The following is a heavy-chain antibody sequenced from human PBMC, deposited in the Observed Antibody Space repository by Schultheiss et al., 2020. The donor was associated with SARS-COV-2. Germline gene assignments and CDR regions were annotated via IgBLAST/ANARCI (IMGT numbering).Heavy chain of an antibody. V-gene: IGHV3-48*03. CDR2: ISSSGSTI. Sequence: GESLKISCAASGFTFSSYAMHWVRQAPGKGLEWVSYISSSGSTIYYADSVKGRFTISRDNAKNSLYLQMNSLRAEDTAVYYCARGYDYVWGSYRSHFDYWGQGTLVTVSS. J-gene: IGHJ4*02. CDR1: GFTFSSYA. D-gene: IGHD3-16*02. CDR3: ARGYDYVWGSYRSHFDY.